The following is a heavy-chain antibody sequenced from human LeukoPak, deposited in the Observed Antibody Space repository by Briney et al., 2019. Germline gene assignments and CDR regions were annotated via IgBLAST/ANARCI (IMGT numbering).Heavy chain of an antibody. CDR3: ARQGIEGFDY. CDR1: GGSISSSSYY. J-gene: IGHJ4*02. V-gene: IGHV4-39*01. CDR2: IYYSGST. Sequence: PSETLSLTCTVSGGSISSSSYYWGWIRQPPGKGLEWIGSIYYSGSTYYNPSLKSRVTISVDTSKNQFSLKLSSVTAADTAVYYCARQGIEGFDYWGQGTLVTVS. D-gene: IGHD6-13*01.